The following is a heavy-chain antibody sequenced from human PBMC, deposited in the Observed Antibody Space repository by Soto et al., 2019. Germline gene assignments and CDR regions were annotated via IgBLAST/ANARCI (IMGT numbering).Heavy chain of an antibody. CDR2: ISYSGGT. D-gene: IGHD3-16*02. V-gene: IGHV4-39*01. CDR3: ARRSDIALVTFDI. Sequence: SETLSLTCTVSGYSFSSQSYYWGWIRQPTGKELEWIASISYSGGTYYNPSLTSRITISVDTSKNKISLKLRPVSAAATPVYYCARRSDIALVTFDIWGQGTMITV. J-gene: IGHJ3*02. CDR1: GYSFSSQSYY.